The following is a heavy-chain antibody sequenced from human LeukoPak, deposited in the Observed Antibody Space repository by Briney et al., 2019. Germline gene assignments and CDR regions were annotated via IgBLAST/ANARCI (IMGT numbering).Heavy chain of an antibody. J-gene: IGHJ4*02. CDR3: ARVGADGSGFLFDY. Sequence: SETLSLTCAVYGGSFSGYYWSWIRQPPGKGLEWIGEINHSGSTNYNPPLKSRVTISVDTSKNQFSLKLSSVTAADTAVYYCARVGADGSGFLFDYWGQGTLVIVSS. V-gene: IGHV4-34*01. CDR2: INHSGST. CDR1: GGSFSGYY. D-gene: IGHD3-10*01.